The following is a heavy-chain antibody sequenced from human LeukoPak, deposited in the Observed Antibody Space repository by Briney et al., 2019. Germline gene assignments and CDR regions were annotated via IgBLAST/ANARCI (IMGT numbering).Heavy chain of an antibody. CDR3: ARTIGLMVYAGMLDWFDP. CDR2: IYTSGST. D-gene: IGHD2-8*01. J-gene: IGHJ5*02. Sequence: SETLSLTCTVSGCSTSSYYWSWIRQPAGKGLEWIGRIYTSGSTNYNPSLKSRVTMSVDTSKNQFSLKLSSVTAADTAVYYCARTIGLMVYAGMLDWFDPWGQGTLVTVSS. CDR1: GCSTSSYY. V-gene: IGHV4-4*07.